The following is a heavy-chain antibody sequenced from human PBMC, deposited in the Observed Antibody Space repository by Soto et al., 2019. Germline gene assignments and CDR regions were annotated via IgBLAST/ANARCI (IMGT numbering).Heavy chain of an antibody. Sequence: QVQLVQSGAEVKKPGSSVKVSCKASGGTFSSYTISWVRQAPGQGLEWMGRIIPILGIANYAQKFQGRVTITADKSTSTAYMELSSLRSEDTAVYYCARDGDGDYSWYFDLCGRGTLVTVSS. V-gene: IGHV1-69*08. D-gene: IGHD4-17*01. CDR3: ARDGDGDYSWYFDL. J-gene: IGHJ2*01. CDR1: GGTFSSYT. CDR2: IIPILGIA.